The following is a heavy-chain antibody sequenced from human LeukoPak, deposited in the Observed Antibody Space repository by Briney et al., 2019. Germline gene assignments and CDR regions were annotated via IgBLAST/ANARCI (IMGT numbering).Heavy chain of an antibody. D-gene: IGHD6-19*01. V-gene: IGHV3-30*18. J-gene: IGHJ4*02. Sequence: GRSLRLPCAASGFTFSSYGMHWVRQAPGKGLEWVAVISYDGSNKYYADPVKGRFTISRDNSKNTLYLQMNSLRAEDTAAYYCAKGQWLVLFPDYWGQGTLVTVSS. CDR3: AKGQWLVLFPDY. CDR2: ISYDGSNK. CDR1: GFTFSSYG.